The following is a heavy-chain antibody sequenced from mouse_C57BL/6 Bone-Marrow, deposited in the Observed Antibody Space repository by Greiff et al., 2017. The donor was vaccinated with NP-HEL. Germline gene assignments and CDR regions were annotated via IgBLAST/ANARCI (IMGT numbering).Heavy chain of an antibody. Sequence: EVMLVESGAELVRPGASVKLSCTASGFNIKDDYMHWVKQRPEQGLEWIGWIDPENGDTEYASKFQGKATITADTSSNTAYLQLSSLTSEDTAVYYCTPSRLYYSALDYWGQETSDTVSS. CDR1: GFNIKDDY. V-gene: IGHV14-4*01. J-gene: IGHJ4*01. CDR3: TPSRLYYSALDY. CDR2: IDPENGDT.